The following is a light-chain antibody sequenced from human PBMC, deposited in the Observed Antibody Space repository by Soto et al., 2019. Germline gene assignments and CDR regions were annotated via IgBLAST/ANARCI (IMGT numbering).Light chain of an antibody. CDR2: GAS. J-gene: IGKJ4*01. CDR3: QQYGSSPPVT. Sequence: EIVLTQSPGTLSLSPGERATLSCRASQSVSSSYLAWYQQKPGQAPRLLIYGASSRATGIPDMFSGSGSGTDFNLTSSILEPEDFAVYYCQQYGSSPPVTFGGGTKVEIK. CDR1: QSVSSSY. V-gene: IGKV3-20*01.